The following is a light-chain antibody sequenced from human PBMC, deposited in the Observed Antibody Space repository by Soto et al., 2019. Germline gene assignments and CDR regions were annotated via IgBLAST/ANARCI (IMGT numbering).Light chain of an antibody. CDR3: SSYGGSSNFYV. CDR2: EVS. CDR1: SSDIGGYKY. J-gene: IGLJ1*01. V-gene: IGLV2-8*01. Sequence: QSALTQPPSASGSPGQSVTISCTGTSSDIGGYKYVSWYQQHPGRAPKLMIYEVSKRPSGVPDRFSGSKSGNTASLTVSGLQAEDEADYYCSSYGGSSNFYVFGTGTKVTVL.